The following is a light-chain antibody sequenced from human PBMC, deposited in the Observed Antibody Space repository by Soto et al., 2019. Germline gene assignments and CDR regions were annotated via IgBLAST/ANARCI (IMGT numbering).Light chain of an antibody. J-gene: IGKJ1*01. CDR1: QSVSSSY. CDR3: QQYGSSPWT. CDR2: GAS. Sequence: EIFSTQSPDTLSLSPGERATLSCRASQSVSSSYLAWYQQKPGQAPRLLIYGASSRATGIPDRFSGSGSGTDFTLTISRLEPEDFAVYYCQQYGSSPWTFGQGTKVDIK. V-gene: IGKV3-20*01.